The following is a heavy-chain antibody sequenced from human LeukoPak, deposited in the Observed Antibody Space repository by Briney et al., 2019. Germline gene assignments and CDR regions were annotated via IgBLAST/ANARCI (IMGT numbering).Heavy chain of an antibody. CDR2: INPSGGST. CDR3: ARDRTYDFWSGPDYGMDV. Sequence: GASVKVSCKASEYTFTSYYMHWVRQAPGQGLEWMGIINPSGGSTSYAQKFQGRVTMTRDTSTSTVYMELSSLRSEGTAVYYCARDRTYDFWSGPDYGMDVWGQGTTVTVSS. D-gene: IGHD3-3*01. CDR1: EYTFTSYY. J-gene: IGHJ6*02. V-gene: IGHV1-46*01.